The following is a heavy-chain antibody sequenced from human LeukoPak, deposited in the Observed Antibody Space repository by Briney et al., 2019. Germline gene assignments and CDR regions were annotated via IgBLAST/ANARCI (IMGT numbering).Heavy chain of an antibody. CDR3: ARSSYYDILTGYRNWFDP. J-gene: IGHJ5*02. Sequence: SETLSLTCTVSGGSISSYYWSWIRQPPGKGLEWIGYIYYSGSTNYNPSLKSRVTISVDTSKNQFSLKLSSVTAADTAVYYCARSSYYDILTGYRNWFDPWGQGTLVTVSS. V-gene: IGHV4-59*01. D-gene: IGHD3-9*01. CDR2: IYYSGST. CDR1: GGSISSYY.